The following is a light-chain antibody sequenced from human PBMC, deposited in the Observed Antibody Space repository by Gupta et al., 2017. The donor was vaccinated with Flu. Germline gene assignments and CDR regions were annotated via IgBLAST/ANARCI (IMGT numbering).Light chain of an antibody. CDR2: DVN. V-gene: IGLV2-23*02. CDR3: CSYALGRRVV. CDR1: TSDIGIHNL. Sequence: QSALTHPASVSGSPGQSITIPCAGPTSDIGIHNLVSWYQQHPGKAPTVMRYDVNKRHTGVSKRCSGSKSGTTASLKISGLQAEDEADYYCCSYALGRRVVFGGGTKMNVL. J-gene: IGLJ2*01.